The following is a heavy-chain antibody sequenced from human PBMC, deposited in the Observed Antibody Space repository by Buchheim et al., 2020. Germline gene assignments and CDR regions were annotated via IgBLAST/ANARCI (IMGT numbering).Heavy chain of an antibody. J-gene: IGHJ1*01. V-gene: IGHV3-30-3*01. CDR1: GFTFSNYA. CDR3: ARGVVVIASYFQY. D-gene: IGHD2-21*01. Sequence: QVQLVESGGGVVQPGRSLRLSCAASGFTFSNYAMHWVRQAPGKGLEWVAVISYDESNKYYADSVKGRFSIPRDKSKNTLYLQMNSLRAEDTAVYYCARGVVVIASYFQYWGQGTL. CDR2: ISYDESNK.